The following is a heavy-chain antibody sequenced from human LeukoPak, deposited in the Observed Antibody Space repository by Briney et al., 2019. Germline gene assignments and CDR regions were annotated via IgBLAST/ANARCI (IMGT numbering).Heavy chain of an antibody. CDR3: ARDRGGYSYGSFDY. V-gene: IGHV3-33*01. Sequence: GRSLRLSCAASGFTFSSYGMHWVRQAPGKGLEWVAVIWYDGSDKYYADSVKGRFTISRDNSKNTLYLQMNSLRAEDTAVYYCARDRGGYSYGSFDYWGQGTPVTVSS. CDR2: IWYDGSDK. CDR1: GFTFSSYG. D-gene: IGHD5-18*01. J-gene: IGHJ4*02.